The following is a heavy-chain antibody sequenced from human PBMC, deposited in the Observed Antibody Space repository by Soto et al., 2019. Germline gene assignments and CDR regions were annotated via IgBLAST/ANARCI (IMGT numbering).Heavy chain of an antibody. CDR1: GFTFSSYD. J-gene: IGHJ4*02. CDR2: IGTAGDT. V-gene: IGHV3-13*04. CDR3: ARRRYYYGSGSYYNGPLYYFDY. D-gene: IGHD3-10*01. Sequence: WGSLRLSCAAAGFTFSSYDMHWVRQATGKGLEWVSTIGTAGDTYYPGSVKGRFTISRENAKNSLYLQMNSLRASDTAMYYCARRRYYYGSGSYYNGPLYYFDYWGQGTLVTVSS.